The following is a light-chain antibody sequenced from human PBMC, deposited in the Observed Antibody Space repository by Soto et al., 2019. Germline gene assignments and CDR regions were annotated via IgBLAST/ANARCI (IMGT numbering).Light chain of an antibody. Sequence: QSVLTQPPSLSGAPGQRVTISCTGSSSNIRAGYDVHWYQQLPGTAPKLLIYGNSNRPSGVPDRFSGSKSGTSASLAITGLQAEDEADYYFQSYDSSLSALFGGGTKLTVL. J-gene: IGLJ2*01. CDR1: SSNIRAGYD. V-gene: IGLV1-40*01. CDR3: QSYDSSLSAL. CDR2: GNS.